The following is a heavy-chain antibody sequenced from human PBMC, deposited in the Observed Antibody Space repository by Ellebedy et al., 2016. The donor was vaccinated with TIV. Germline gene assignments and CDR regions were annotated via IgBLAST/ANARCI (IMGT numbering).Heavy chain of an antibody. D-gene: IGHD6-13*01. J-gene: IGHJ5*02. Sequence: MPSETLSLTCAVYGGSFSGYYWSWIRQPPGKGLEWIGEINHSGSTNYNPSLKSRVTISVDTSKNQFSLKLSSVTAADTAVYYCARDQGKQLVPRSNNWFDPWGQGTLVTVSS. V-gene: IGHV4-34*01. CDR1: GGSFSGYY. CDR3: ARDQGKQLVPRSNNWFDP. CDR2: INHSGST.